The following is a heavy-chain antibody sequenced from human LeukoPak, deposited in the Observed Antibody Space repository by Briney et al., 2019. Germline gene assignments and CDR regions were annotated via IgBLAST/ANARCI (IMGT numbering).Heavy chain of an antibody. CDR3: ARELRYSYGYKFGY. CDR2: IYYSGST. V-gene: IGHV4-59*12. D-gene: IGHD5-18*01. CDR1: GGSISSYY. Sequence: PSETLSLTCTVSGGSISSYYWSWIRQPPGKGLEWIGYIYYSGSTNYNPSLKSRVTISVDTSKNQFSLKLSSVTAADTAVYYCARELRYSYGYKFGYWGQGTLVTVSS. J-gene: IGHJ4*02.